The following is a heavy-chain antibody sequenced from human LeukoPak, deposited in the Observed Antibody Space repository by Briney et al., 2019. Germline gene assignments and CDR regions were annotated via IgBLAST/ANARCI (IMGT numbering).Heavy chain of an antibody. V-gene: IGHV1-46*01. Sequence: TGGSLRLSCAASGFTFTSYYMHWVRQAPGQGLEWMGIINPSGGSTSYAQKFQGRVTMTRDTSTSTVYMELSSLRSEDTAVYYCARVGSTPPAYCSSTSCYKGNWFDPWGQGTLVTVSS. J-gene: IGHJ5*02. CDR1: GFTFTSYY. CDR3: ARVGSTPPAYCSSTSCYKGNWFDP. D-gene: IGHD2-2*02. CDR2: INPSGGST.